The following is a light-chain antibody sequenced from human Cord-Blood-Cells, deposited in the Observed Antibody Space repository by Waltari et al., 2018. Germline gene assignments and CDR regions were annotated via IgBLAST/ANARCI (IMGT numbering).Light chain of an antibody. V-gene: IGLV2-11*01. J-gene: IGLJ1*01. CDR3: CSYAGSYTYV. CDR1: SRDVGGHNY. Sequence: QSALTQPRAVSGSPGQSVTISCTGTSRDVGGHNYVSWYQQHPGKAPKLMIYDVSKRPSGVPDRFSGSKSGNTASLTISGLQAEDEADYYCCSYAGSYTYVFGTGTKVTVL. CDR2: DVS.